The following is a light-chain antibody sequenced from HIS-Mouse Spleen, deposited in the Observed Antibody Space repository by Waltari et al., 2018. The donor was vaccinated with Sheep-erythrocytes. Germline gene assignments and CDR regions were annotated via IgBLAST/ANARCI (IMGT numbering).Light chain of an antibody. CDR2: EDS. Sequence: SYELTQPPSVSVSPGQTARITCSGDALPKKYAYWYQQKSGQAPVLVIDEDSKRPSGIPERSSGSGSGTMATLTISGAQVEDEADYYCYSTDSSCNHRVFGGGTKLTVL. CDR3: YSTDSSCNHRV. CDR1: ALPKKY. V-gene: IGLV3-10*01. J-gene: IGLJ3*02.